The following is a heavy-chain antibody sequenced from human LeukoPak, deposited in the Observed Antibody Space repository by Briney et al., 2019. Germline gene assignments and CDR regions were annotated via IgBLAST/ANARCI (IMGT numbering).Heavy chain of an antibody. J-gene: IGHJ6*03. CDR3: AKDKNDYGDYYYMDV. Sequence: PGGSLRLSCAASGFTFSSYGMHWVRQAPGKELESGAFIRYDGSNKYYADSVKGRFTISRDNSKNTLYLQMNSLRAEDTAVYYCAKDKNDYGDYYYMDVWGKGTTVTVSS. D-gene: IGHD4-17*01. V-gene: IGHV3-30*02. CDR1: GFTFSSYG. CDR2: IRYDGSNK.